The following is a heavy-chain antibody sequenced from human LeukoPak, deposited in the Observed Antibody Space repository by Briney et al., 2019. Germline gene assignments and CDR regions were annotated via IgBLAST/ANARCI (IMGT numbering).Heavy chain of an antibody. V-gene: IGHV4-61*05. CDR1: GGSISSSSYY. CDR3: AKSGGYGLIDY. CDR2: IYYSGNT. Sequence: SETLSLTCTVSGGSISSSSYYWGWIRQPPGKGLEWIGYIYYSGNTNYNPSLKSRVTISIDTSKNQFSLRLKSVTAADTAMYYCAKSGGYGLIDYWGQGTLVTVSS. D-gene: IGHD1-26*01. J-gene: IGHJ4*02.